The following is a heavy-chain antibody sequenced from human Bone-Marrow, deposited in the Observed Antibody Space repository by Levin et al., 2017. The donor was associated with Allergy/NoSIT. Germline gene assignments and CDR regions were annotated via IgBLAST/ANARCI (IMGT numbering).Heavy chain of an antibody. CDR1: GGSISSGDYY. CDR3: ARLITGVNYYDSSGYFQTPDY. CDR2: IYYSGST. J-gene: IGHJ4*02. Sequence: SCTVSGGSISSGDYYWSWIRQPPGKGLEWIGYIYYSGSTYYNPSLKSRVTISVDTSKNQFSLKLSSVTAADTAVYYCARLITGVNYYDSSGYFQTPDYWGQGTLVTVSS. V-gene: IGHV4-30-4*01. D-gene: IGHD3-22*01.